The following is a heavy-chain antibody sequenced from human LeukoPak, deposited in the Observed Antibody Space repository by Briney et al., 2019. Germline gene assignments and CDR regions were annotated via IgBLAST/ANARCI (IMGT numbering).Heavy chain of an antibody. CDR1: GFTFSSYS. V-gene: IGHV3-21*01. CDR2: ITSSSSYI. J-gene: IGHJ4*02. Sequence: PGGSLRLSCAAAGFTFSSYSMGWVRQAPGGGLEWVSSITSSSSYIYYADSVKGRFTISRDNAKNSLYLQMNNLRAEDTAVYYCARDPHFDYWGQGTLVTVSS. CDR3: ARDPHFDY.